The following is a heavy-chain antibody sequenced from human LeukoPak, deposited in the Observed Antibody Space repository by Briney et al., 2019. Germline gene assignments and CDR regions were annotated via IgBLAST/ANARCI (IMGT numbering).Heavy chain of an antibody. J-gene: IGHJ3*02. D-gene: IGHD3-22*01. V-gene: IGHV4-30-4*01. Sequence: SETLSLTCTVSGGSISSGDYYWSWIRQPPGKGLEWIGYIYYSGSTYYNPSLKSRVTISVDTSKNQFSLKLSSVTAADTAVYYCARGSITMIPPRDAADAFDIWGQGTMVTVSS. CDR2: IYYSGST. CDR1: GGSISSGDYY. CDR3: ARGSITMIPPRDAADAFDI.